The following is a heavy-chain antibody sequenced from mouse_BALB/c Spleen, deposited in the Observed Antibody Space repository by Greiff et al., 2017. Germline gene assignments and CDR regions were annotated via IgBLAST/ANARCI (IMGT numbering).Heavy chain of an antibody. Sequence: EVKVVESGGGLVQPGGSMKLSCVASGFTFSNYWMNWVRQSPEKGLEWVAEIRLKSNNYATHYAESVKGRFTISRDDSKSSVYLQMNNLRAEDTGIYYCTRDYEGLDYWGQGTTLTVSS. D-gene: IGHD1-1*01. CDR3: TRDYEGLDY. V-gene: IGHV6-6*02. CDR2: IRLKSNNYAT. J-gene: IGHJ2*01. CDR1: GFTFSNYW.